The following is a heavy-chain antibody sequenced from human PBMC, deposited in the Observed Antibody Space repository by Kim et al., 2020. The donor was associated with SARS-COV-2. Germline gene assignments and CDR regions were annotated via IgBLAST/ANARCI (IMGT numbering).Heavy chain of an antibody. Sequence: ADTVKGRFTISRDNAKNTLYLQMNSLRAEDTAVYYCARGGVAAVSYGMDVWGQGTTVTVSS. CDR3: ARGGVAAVSYGMDV. V-gene: IGHV3-74*01. J-gene: IGHJ6*02. D-gene: IGHD6-13*01.